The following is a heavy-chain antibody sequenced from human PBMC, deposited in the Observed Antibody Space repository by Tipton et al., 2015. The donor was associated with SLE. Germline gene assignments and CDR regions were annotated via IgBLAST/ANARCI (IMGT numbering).Heavy chain of an antibody. Sequence: LRLSCTVSGGSISTYYWSWIRQPPGKGLEWIGYMYYGGSTNYKPSLKSRATISVDTSKNQFSLKLSSVTAADTAVYYCAREREYYDSSGYLEGYFDYWGQGTLVTVSS. J-gene: IGHJ4*02. CDR1: GGSISTYY. CDR3: AREREYYDSSGYLEGYFDY. D-gene: IGHD3-22*01. V-gene: IGHV4-59*01. CDR2: MYYGGST.